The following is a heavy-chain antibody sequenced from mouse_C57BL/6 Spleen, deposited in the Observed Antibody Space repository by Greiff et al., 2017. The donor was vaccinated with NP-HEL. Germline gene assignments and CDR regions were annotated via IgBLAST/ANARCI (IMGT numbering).Heavy chain of an antibody. CDR1: GYTFTTYP. J-gene: IGHJ3*01. Sequence: VQLQQSGAELVKPGASVKMSCKASGYTFTTYPIEWMKQNHGKSLEWIGNFHPYNDDTKYNEKFKGKATLTVEKSSSTVFLELSRLTSDDSAVYYCARRDGGLDAWFAYWGQGTLVTVSA. CDR2: FHPYNDDT. D-gene: IGHD2-3*01. CDR3: ARRDGGLDAWFAY. V-gene: IGHV1-47*01.